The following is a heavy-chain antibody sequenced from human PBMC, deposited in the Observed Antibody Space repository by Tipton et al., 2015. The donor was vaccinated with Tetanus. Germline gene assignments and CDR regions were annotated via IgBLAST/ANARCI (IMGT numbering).Heavy chain of an antibody. CDR2: IYYRGST. J-gene: IGHJ6*02. CDR1: GGSISSGGYY. D-gene: IGHD3-9*01. CDR3: ARDRYYDILTGYYGVGVDRLYGMDV. Sequence: TLSLTCTVSGGSISSGGYYWSWIRQHPGKGLEWIGYIYYRGSTYYNPSLKSRVTTSVDTSKNQFSLKLSSVAAADTAVYYCARDRYYDILTGYYGVGVDRLYGMDVWGQGTTVTVSS. V-gene: IGHV4-31*03.